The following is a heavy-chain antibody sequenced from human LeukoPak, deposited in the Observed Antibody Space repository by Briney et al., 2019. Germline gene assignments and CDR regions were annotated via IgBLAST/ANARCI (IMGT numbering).Heavy chain of an antibody. J-gene: IGHJ4*02. CDR1: GGSINSHNYY. CDR3: VRHVSTSTGYFDS. Sequence: KPSETLSLTCTVSGGSINSHNYYWGWIRQPPGKGLEWIGSVYYDGTSYSNPSLQSRAAVFVDTSRDQFSLDLSFVTAADTALYYCVRHVSTSTGYFDSCGQGTLVSVSS. D-gene: IGHD5-24*01. V-gene: IGHV4-39*01. CDR2: VYYDGTS.